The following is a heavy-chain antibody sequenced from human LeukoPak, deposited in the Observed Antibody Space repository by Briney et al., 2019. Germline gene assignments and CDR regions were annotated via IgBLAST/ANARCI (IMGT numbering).Heavy chain of an antibody. CDR3: ARAPEFSSGWLLDC. D-gene: IGHD6-19*01. CDR2: IHGSGST. CDR1: DGSISSYY. Sequence: PSETLSLTCTVSDGSISSYYWSWIRQSAGKGLEWIGRIHGSGSTNYNPSLVSRVTMSVDTSKNQFSLKVGSVTAADTGVYYCARAPEFSSGWLLDCWGQGSLVTVSS. V-gene: IGHV4-4*07. J-gene: IGHJ4*02.